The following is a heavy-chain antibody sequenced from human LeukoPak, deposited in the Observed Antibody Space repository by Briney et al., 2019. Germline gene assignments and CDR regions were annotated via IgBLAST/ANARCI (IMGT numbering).Heavy chain of an antibody. CDR2: IDYRRRN. V-gene: IGHV4-39*01. J-gene: IGHJ4*02. CDR1: GGSISSSNYY. CDR3: ARSRDGYNLLDY. Sequence: SETLSLTCTVSGGSISSSNYYWGWVRQPPGKGLEWIGSIDYRRRNYYNPSLKSRVTMSVDTSKYQFSLKLSSVTAADTATYYCARSRDGYNLLDYWGQGTLVTVSS. D-gene: IGHD5-24*01.